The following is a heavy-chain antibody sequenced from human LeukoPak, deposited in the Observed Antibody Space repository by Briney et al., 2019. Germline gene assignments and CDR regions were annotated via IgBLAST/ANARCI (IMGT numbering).Heavy chain of an antibody. D-gene: IGHD3-10*02. CDR3: ASDHMLYAFHI. V-gene: IGHV4-61*02. Sequence: SETLSLTCTVSGGSISSGRYYWSWIRQPAGKGLEWIGRIYTSRSTNYNPSLKSRVTISVDTSKNQFSLKLISVTAADTAVYYCASDHMLYAFHIWGQGTMVTVSS. CDR1: GGSISSGRYY. J-gene: IGHJ3*02. CDR2: IYTSRST.